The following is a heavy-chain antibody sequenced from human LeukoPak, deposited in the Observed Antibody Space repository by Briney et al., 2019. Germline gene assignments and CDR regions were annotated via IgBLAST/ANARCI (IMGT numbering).Heavy chain of an antibody. D-gene: IGHD6-19*01. J-gene: IGHJ4*02. V-gene: IGHV3-21*01. CDR1: GFTFSSYS. CDR3: ARGGLESSGFDY. CDR2: ISSSSSYI. Sequence: GGSLRLSCAAPGFTFSSYSMNWVRQAPGKGLEWVSSISSSSSYIYYADSVKGRFTISRDNAKNSLYLQMNSLRAEDTAVYYCARGGLESSGFDYWGQGTLVTVSS.